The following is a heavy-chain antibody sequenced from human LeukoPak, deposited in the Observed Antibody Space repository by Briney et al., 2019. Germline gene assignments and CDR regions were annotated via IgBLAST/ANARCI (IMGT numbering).Heavy chain of an antibody. CDR2: ISSSSSTI. CDR3: ARGVVDTAMVEWYYFDY. CDR1: GFTFSSYS. Sequence: PGGSLRLSCAASGFTFSSYSMNWVRQAPGKGLEWVSYISSSSSTIYYADSVKGRFTISRDNAKNSLYLQMNSLRAEDTALYYCARGVVDTAMVEWYYFDYWGQGTLVTVSS. D-gene: IGHD5-18*01. J-gene: IGHJ4*02. V-gene: IGHV3-48*01.